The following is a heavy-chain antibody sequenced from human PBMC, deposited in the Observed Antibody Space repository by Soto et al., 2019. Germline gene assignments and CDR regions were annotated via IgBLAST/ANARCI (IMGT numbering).Heavy chain of an antibody. Sequence: PSETLSLTCTVSGGSISSGGYYWSWIRQHPGKGLEWIGYIYYSGSTYYNPSLKSRVTISVDTSKNQFSLKLSSVTAEDTAVYYCVPYIPAAGTRYFQHWGQGTLVTVSS. CDR1: GGSISSGGYY. J-gene: IGHJ1*01. D-gene: IGHD6-13*01. CDR2: IYYSGST. CDR3: VPYIPAAGTRYFQH. V-gene: IGHV4-31*03.